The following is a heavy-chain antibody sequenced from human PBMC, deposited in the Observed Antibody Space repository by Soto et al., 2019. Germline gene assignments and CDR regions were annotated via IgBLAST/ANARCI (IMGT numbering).Heavy chain of an antibody. CDR2: IYYSGST. CDR1: GGSISSSSYY. Sequence: PSETLSLTCTVSGGSISSSSYYWGWIRQPPGKGLAWIGSIYYSGSTYYNPSLKSRVTISVDTSKNQFSLKLSSVTAADTAVYYCARVYYYYYGMDVWGQGTTVTVSS. J-gene: IGHJ6*02. CDR3: ARVYYYYYGMDV. V-gene: IGHV4-39*01.